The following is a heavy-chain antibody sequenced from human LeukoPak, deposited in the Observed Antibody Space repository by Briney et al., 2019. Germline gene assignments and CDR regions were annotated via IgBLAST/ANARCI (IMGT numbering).Heavy chain of an antibody. CDR2: IYSGGST. V-gene: IGHV3-66*02. Sequence: GGSLRLSCAVSGFTVSSNYMSWVRQAPGKGLEWVSVIYSGGSTYYADSVKGRFTISRDNSKNTLYLQMNSLRAEDTAVYYCARAWTSGSYLFFDYWGQGTLVTVSS. D-gene: IGHD1-26*01. J-gene: IGHJ4*02. CDR3: ARAWTSGSYLFFDY. CDR1: GFTVSSNY.